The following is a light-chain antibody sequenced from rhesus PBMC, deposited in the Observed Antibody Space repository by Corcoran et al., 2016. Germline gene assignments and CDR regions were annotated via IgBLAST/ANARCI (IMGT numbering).Light chain of an antibody. Sequence: DIVLTQSPASLAVSPGQRATITCRASERVSVSGINLIHWYQQKPGQPPKLLIYQASNKDTEVHTRFSGSGSGTYFTLTINPVEAGDAADYCCLQSKNSPMYSFGQGTKVEIK. CDR3: LQSKNSPMYS. CDR2: QAS. CDR1: ERVSVSGINL. V-gene: IGKV7-13*01. J-gene: IGKJ2*01.